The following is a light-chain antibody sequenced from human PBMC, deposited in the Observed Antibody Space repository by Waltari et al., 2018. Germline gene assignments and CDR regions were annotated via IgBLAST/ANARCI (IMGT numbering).Light chain of an antibody. V-gene: IGKV1-39*01. Sequence: SVGDRVTITCRASQRIDNYVNWYQQRPGKAPKLLIFAASRLQSGVPARFSGSGSGTEFTLSISTLQPEDFATYFCQQSDSVPRTFGQGTRVEI. CDR2: AAS. J-gene: IGKJ1*01. CDR1: QRIDNY. CDR3: QQSDSVPRT.